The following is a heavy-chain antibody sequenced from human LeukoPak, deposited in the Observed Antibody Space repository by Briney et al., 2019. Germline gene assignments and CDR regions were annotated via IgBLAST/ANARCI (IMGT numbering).Heavy chain of an antibody. Sequence: GGSLRLSCAAPGLTFSTYWMHWVRQAPGKGLALVARINPDGSIRTYANSVQGRVTISRDTAKDTLFLQMNSLRAEDTAVYYCAREARVGGALQYWGQGTPVTVSS. CDR3: AREARVGGALQY. V-gene: IGHV3-74*03. CDR1: GLTFSTYW. D-gene: IGHD1-26*01. J-gene: IGHJ4*02. CDR2: INPDGSIR.